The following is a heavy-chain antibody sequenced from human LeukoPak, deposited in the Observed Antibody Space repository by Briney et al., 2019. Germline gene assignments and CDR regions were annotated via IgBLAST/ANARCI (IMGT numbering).Heavy chain of an antibody. J-gene: IGHJ4*02. Sequence: ASVKVSCKASGYMFTSYDINWVRQAPGQGLEWMGRINPNSGGTNYAQKFQGRVTMTRDTSISTVYMELSRLRSDDTAVYYCARVGYYESSGYYEYWGQGTLVTVSS. CDR1: GYMFTSYD. CDR2: INPNSGGT. V-gene: IGHV1-2*06. CDR3: ARVGYYESSGYYEY. D-gene: IGHD3-22*01.